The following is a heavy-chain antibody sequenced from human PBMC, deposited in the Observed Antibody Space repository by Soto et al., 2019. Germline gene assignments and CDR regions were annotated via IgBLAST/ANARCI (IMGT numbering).Heavy chain of an antibody. CDR3: ARAGYSTSWVGILATGVHGVEIDY. J-gene: IGHJ4*02. CDR1: GSTFISLV. D-gene: IGHD6-13*01. V-gene: IGHV1-18*01. Sequence: QVLLEQSGAEVKRAGASVKVSCKASGSTFISLVIPGWHKPPGQGLRGWGGIGISNGNTKYAQKFQDRVTMTTDTSTSTAYMDVRSLRSDDTAVYYCARAGYSTSWVGILATGVHGVEIDYWGQGTLVTVSS. CDR2: IGISNGNT.